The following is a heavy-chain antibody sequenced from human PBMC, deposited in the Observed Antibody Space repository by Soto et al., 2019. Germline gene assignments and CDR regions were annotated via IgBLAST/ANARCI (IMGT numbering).Heavy chain of an antibody. CDR1: GGSISTVDYW. CDR2: IYDGGRT. J-gene: IGHJ4*02. D-gene: IGHD7-27*01. V-gene: IGHV4-30-4*01. Sequence: QVQLQESGPGLVKPSQTLSLTCTVSGGSISTVDYWWSWIRQSPDMGLEWIGHIYDGGRTYNNPSLERRVPLSVDQPKSQLPLPLSSVSAADTAVYYCARGPSGDKVDSWGQGTLVTVSS. CDR3: ARGPSGDKVDS.